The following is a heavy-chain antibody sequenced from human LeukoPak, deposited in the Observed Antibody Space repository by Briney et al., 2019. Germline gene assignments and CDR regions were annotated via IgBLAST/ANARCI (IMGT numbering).Heavy chain of an antibody. V-gene: IGHV3-30*18. CDR3: ANYVDY. CDR1: GFTFSSYG. J-gene: IGHJ4*02. CDR2: ISYDGSNK. Sequence: GRPLRLSCAASGFTFSSYGMHWVRQAPGKGLEWVAVISYDGSNKYYADSVKGRFTISRDNSKNTLYLQMNSLRAEDTAVYYCANYVDYWGQGTLVTVSS.